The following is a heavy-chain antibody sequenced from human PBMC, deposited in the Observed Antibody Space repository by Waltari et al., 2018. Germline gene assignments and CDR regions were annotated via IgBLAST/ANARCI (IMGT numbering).Heavy chain of an antibody. Sequence: QVQLQESGPGLVKPSETLSLTCTVSGGSISSYYWSWIRQPPGKGLEWIGYIYYSGSTSYNPSLKSRVTISLDTSKNQFSLNLGSVTAADTAVYYCARWGYCTGGACYFYYYGLDVWGQGTTVTVSS. J-gene: IGHJ6*02. CDR2: IYYSGST. V-gene: IGHV4-59*01. D-gene: IGHD2-8*02. CDR1: GGSISSYY. CDR3: ARWGYCTGGACYFYYYGLDV.